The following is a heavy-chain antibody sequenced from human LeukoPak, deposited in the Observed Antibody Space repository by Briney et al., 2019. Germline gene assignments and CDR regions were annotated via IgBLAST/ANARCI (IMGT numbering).Heavy chain of an antibody. D-gene: IGHD3-10*01. J-gene: IGHJ6*03. V-gene: IGHV4-34*01. CDR2: INHSGST. CDR3: ARQRRTMVRGVTTPTSYYYYMDV. CDR1: GVSFSGYY. Sequence: KPSETLTLTCAVYGVSFSGYYWSWIRQPPGKGLEWIGEINHSGSTNYNASLKSRVIISVDTSKNHFSLKLSSLTAAGTAVYYCARQRRTMVRGVTTPTSYYYYMDVWGKGTTVTISS.